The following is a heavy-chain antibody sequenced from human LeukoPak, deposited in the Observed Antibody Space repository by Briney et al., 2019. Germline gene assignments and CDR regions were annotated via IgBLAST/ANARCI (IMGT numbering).Heavy chain of an antibody. CDR1: GFTFSSYG. CDR2: IWYDGSNK. Sequence: GGSLRLSCAASGFTFSSYGMHWVRQAPGKGLEWVAVIWYDGSNKYYADSVKGRFTISRDKSKKTLYLQVSSLRAEDTAVYYCARGIRDCSRTTCYQPFDYWGQGALVTVSS. CDR3: ARGIRDCSRTTCYQPFDY. V-gene: IGHV3-33*01. D-gene: IGHD2-2*01. J-gene: IGHJ4*02.